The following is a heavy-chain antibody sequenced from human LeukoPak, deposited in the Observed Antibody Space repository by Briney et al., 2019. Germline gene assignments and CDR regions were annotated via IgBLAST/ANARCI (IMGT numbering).Heavy chain of an antibody. D-gene: IGHD6-19*01. Sequence: SETLSLTCTVSGDSSYNRIYYWGWIRQPPGKGLEWIVSIDYGGSTYYNPSLKSRATISVDTSKNQFSLKLSSVTAADTAVYYCAREYTLYRSGWFLDYWGQGTVVTVSS. CDR3: AREYTLYRSGWFLDY. CDR1: GDSSYNRIYY. CDR2: IDYGGST. J-gene: IGHJ4*02. V-gene: IGHV4-39*07.